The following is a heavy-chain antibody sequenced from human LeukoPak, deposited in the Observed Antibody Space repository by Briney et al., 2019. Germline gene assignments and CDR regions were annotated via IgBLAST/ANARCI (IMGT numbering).Heavy chain of an antibody. Sequence: SETLSLTCTVSGYSISSGYYWGWVRQPPGKGLEWIGTVYHSGSTYYNPSLRSRVTISVETSKNQFSLTLSSVTAADTAVYYCARLESAAAGNRWFDPWGQGILVTVSS. CDR1: GYSISSGYY. CDR2: VYHSGST. V-gene: IGHV4-38-2*02. D-gene: IGHD6-13*01. J-gene: IGHJ5*02. CDR3: ARLESAAAGNRWFDP.